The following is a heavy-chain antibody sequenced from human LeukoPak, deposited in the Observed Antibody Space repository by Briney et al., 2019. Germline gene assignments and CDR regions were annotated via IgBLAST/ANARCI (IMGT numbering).Heavy chain of an antibody. D-gene: IGHD1-1*01. CDR3: AKIAVGNGNWFDP. CDR2: IIPIFGTA. J-gene: IGHJ5*02. CDR1: GGTFSSYA. Sequence: SVKVSCKASGGTFSSYAISWVRQAPGQGLEWMGGIIPIFGTANYAQKFQGRVTITADESTSTAYMELSSLRSEDTAVYYCAKIAVGNGNWFDPWGQGTLVTVSS. V-gene: IGHV1-69*13.